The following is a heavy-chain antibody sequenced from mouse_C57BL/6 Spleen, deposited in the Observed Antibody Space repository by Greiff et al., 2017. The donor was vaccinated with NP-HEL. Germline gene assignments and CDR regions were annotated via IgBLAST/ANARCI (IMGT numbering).Heavy chain of an antibody. D-gene: IGHD1-1*01. Sequence: QVQLKQPGAELVKPGASVKLSCKASGYTFTSYWMHWVKQRPGQGLEWIGMIHPNSGSTNYNEKFKSKATLTVDKSSSTAYMQLSSLTSEDSAVYYCARSGIYYYSDYYAMDYWGQGTSVTVSS. CDR2: IHPNSGST. CDR1: GYTFTSYW. J-gene: IGHJ4*01. CDR3: ARSGIYYYSDYYAMDY. V-gene: IGHV1-64*01.